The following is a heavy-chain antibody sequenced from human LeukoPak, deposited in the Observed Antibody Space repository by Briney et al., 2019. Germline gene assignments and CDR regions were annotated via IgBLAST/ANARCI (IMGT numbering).Heavy chain of an antibody. CDR3: AKDRRYYYYYMDV. V-gene: IGHV3-30*04. CDR1: GFTFSSYA. CDR2: LSYDGSNK. Sequence: GGSLRLSCAASGFTFSSYAMHWVRQAPGKGLEWVAVLSYDGSNKYYADSVKGRFTISRDNSKNALYLQMNSLRAEDTAVYYCAKDRRYYYYYMDVWGKGTTVTISS. J-gene: IGHJ6*03.